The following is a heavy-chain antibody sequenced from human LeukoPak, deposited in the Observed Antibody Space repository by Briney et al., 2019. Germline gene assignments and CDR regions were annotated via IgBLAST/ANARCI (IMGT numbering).Heavy chain of an antibody. CDR2: ISSSSSYI. CDR3: AKDTTDLGYCSSTSCPTGGYFDY. V-gene: IGHV3-21*01. D-gene: IGHD2-2*01. CDR1: GFTFSSYS. Sequence: KSGGSLRLSCAASGFTFSSYSMNWVRQAPGKGLEWVSSISSSSSYIYYADSVKGRLTISRDNAKNTLYLQMNSLRAEDTAVYYCAKDTTDLGYCSSTSCPTGGYFDYWGQGTLVTVSS. J-gene: IGHJ4*02.